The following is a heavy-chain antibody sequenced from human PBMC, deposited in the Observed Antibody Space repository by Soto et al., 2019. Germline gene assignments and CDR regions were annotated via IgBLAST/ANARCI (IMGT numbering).Heavy chain of an antibody. CDR1: GGSISSYY. J-gene: IGHJ6*02. CDR2: IYYSGST. CDR3: ARTARYFDSPNYYYYGMDV. D-gene: IGHD3-9*01. Sequence: KPSETLSLTCTVSGGSISSYYWSWIRQPPGKGLEWIGYIYYSGSTNYNPSLKSRVTISVDTSKNQFSLKLSSVTAADTAVYYCARTARYFDSPNYYYYGMDVWGQGTTVTVSS. V-gene: IGHV4-59*01.